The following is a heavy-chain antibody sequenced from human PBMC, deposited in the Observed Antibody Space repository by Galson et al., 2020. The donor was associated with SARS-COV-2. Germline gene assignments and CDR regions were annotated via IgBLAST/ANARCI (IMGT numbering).Heavy chain of an antibody. CDR1: GFTFSTYA. CDR3: ARAGGFGELLYWFDP. J-gene: IGHJ5*02. D-gene: IGHD3-10*01. Sequence: SLKISCAASGFTFSTYAMHWVRQAPGKGLEWMALISDDGSIQYYADSVKGRFTISRDSSKNTVYLQMNSLRDEDTAVYYCARAGGFGELLYWFDPWGQGTLVTVSS. V-gene: IGHV3-30*04. CDR2: ISDDGSIQ.